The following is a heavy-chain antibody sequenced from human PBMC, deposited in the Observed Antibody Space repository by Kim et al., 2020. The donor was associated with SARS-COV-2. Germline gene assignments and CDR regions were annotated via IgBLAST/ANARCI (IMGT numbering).Heavy chain of an antibody. CDR1: GFTFSSYA. CDR3: AKDLFQLERRTYYFDY. V-gene: IGHV3-23*01. J-gene: IGHJ4*02. D-gene: IGHD1-1*01. Sequence: GGSLRLSCAASGFTFSSYAMSWVRQAPGKGLEWVSAISGSGGSTYYADSVKGRVTISRDNTTNTLYLQMNSLRAEYTAVYYCAKDLFQLERRTYYFDYWGQGTLVTVSP. CDR2: ISGSGGST.